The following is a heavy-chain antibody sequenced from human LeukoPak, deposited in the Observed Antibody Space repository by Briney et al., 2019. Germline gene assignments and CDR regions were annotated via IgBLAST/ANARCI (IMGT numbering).Heavy chain of an antibody. V-gene: IGHV1-69*05. CDR2: IIPIFCTA. CDR3: ARGAVAGLTFDY. CDR1: GGTFSSYA. D-gene: IGHD6-19*01. J-gene: IGHJ4*02. Sequence: SVKVSCKSSGGTFSSYAISWVRQPPGQGLEWMGGIIPIFCTANYAQKFQGRVTITTDESTSTAYMELSSLRSEDTAVYYCARGAVAGLTFDYWGQGTLVTVSS.